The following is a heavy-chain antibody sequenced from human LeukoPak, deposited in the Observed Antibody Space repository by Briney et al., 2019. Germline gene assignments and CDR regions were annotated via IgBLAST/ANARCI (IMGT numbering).Heavy chain of an antibody. J-gene: IGHJ4*02. Sequence: SETLSLTCTVSGDSISSGGYYWSWIRQHPGKGLEWIGYISYSGNTYYNPSLKSRAAISADTPKNQFSLKLSSTTAADTAVYYCARAPAATPSEFDYWGQGTLVTVSS. CDR3: ARAPAATPSEFDY. CDR1: GDSISSGGYY. V-gene: IGHV4-31*03. D-gene: IGHD6-25*01. CDR2: ISYSGNT.